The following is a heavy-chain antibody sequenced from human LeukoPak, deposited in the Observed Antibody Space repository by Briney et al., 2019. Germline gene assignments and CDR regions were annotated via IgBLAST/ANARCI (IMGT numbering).Heavy chain of an antibody. D-gene: IGHD6-19*01. V-gene: IGHV3-53*01. CDR1: GFTVSSNY. Sequence: GGSLRLSCGVSGFTVSSNYMSWVRQAPGKGLEWVSVIYGGGSTYYADSVKGRFTISRDNSKNTLYLQMNTLRAEDTAVYYCARGSSGWLRFDYWGQGTLVTVSS. CDR3: ARGSSGWLRFDY. J-gene: IGHJ4*02. CDR2: IYGGGST.